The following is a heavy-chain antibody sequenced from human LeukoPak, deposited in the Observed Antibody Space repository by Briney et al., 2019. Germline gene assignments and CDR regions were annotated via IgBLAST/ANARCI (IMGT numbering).Heavy chain of an antibody. CDR2: TQHDGDDK. Sequence: GGSLRLSCEASGFILRSYAMHWVRQAPGKGLEWVAFTQHDGDDKYYADSVKGRFTISRDNSKNTLYLQMNSLRAEDTAVYYCARKGFSFDYWGQGTLVTVSS. CDR1: GFILRSYA. J-gene: IGHJ4*02. CDR3: ARKGFSFDY. V-gene: IGHV3-30*02.